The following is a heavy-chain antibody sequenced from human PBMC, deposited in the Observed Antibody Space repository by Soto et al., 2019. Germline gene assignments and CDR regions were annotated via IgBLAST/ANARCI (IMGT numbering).Heavy chain of an antibody. J-gene: IGHJ6*02. Sequence: LRLSCAASGFTFSSYAMSWVRQAPGKGLEWVSAISGRGDTYYADSVKGRFTISRDNAKNSVSLQMDSLRAEDAAVYYCAREETAWPLAYGLDVWGQGTTVTVSS. CDR2: ISGRGDT. D-gene: IGHD2-21*02. V-gene: IGHV3-23*01. CDR1: GFTFSSYA. CDR3: AREETAWPLAYGLDV.